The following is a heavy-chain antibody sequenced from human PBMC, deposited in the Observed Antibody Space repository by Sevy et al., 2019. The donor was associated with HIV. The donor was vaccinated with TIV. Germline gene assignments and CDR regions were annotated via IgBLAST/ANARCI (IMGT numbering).Heavy chain of an antibody. CDR3: ATHAGIAAAGRVFDY. Sequence: GGSLRLSCAASGFTFSDHYMEWVRHAPGKGLEWVGRIRNKADSYTTEYAASVKGRFTISGDDSKNSLYLLMNSLKTEDTAVYYCATHAGIAAAGRVFDYWGQGTLVTVSS. J-gene: IGHJ4*02. D-gene: IGHD6-13*01. CDR1: GFTFSDHY. V-gene: IGHV3-72*01. CDR2: IRNKADSYTT.